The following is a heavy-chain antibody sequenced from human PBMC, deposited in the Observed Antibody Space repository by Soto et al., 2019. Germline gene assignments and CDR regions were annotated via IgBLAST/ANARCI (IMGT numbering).Heavy chain of an antibody. CDR1: GGSFSSGGYY. CDR2: IYYSGSTYYN. D-gene: IGHD5-18*01. Sequence: SKTLSLTCAVYGGSFSSGGYYWSWIRQHPGKGLEWIGYIYYSGSTYYNYYNPSLKSRVTISVDTSKNQFSLKLSSVTAADTAVYYCAISRYSYGNLDPWGQGTLVTVSS. CDR3: AISRYSYGNLDP. V-gene: IGHV4-31*11. J-gene: IGHJ5*02.